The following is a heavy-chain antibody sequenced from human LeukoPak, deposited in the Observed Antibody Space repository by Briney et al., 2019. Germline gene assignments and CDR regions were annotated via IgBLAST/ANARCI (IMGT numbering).Heavy chain of an antibody. D-gene: IGHD1/OR15-1a*01. J-gene: IGHJ4*02. V-gene: IGHV4-34*01. Sequence: SETLSLTCAVYGGSFSGYYWSWIRQPPGKGLEWIGEINHSGSTNYNPSLKSRVTISVDTSKNQFSLKLSSVTAAGTALYYCARAGTFDYWGQGTLVTVSS. CDR2: INHSGST. CDR1: GGSFSGYY. CDR3: ARAGTFDY.